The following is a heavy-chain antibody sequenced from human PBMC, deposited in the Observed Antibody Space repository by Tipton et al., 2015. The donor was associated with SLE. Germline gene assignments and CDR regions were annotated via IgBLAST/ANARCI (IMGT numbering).Heavy chain of an antibody. CDR1: GFTFGDYA. CDR3: TRDPFDVTFGVVDYYDY. V-gene: IGHV3-49*03. CDR2: IRSALYDEST. J-gene: IGHJ4*02. D-gene: IGHD3-3*01. Sequence: VQLVQSGGGLVRPGRSLRLSCTASGFTFGDYAMGWFRQAPGQGLEWVGFIRSALYDESTEYAESVKGRFTISRDDSKSTAYLEMNSLRTEDTAVYFCTRDPFDVTFGVVDYYDYWGQGTLVTVSS.